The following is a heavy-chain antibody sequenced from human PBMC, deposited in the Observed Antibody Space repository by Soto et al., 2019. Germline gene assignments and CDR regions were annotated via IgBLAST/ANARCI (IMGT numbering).Heavy chain of an antibody. CDR3: AKDTMIAVPRGMDV. V-gene: IGHV3-30*18. Sequence: GGSLRLSCAASGFTFSSYGMHWVRQAPGKGLEWVAVISYDGSNKYYADSVKGRFTISRDNSKNTLYLQMNSLRAEDTAVYYCAKDTMIAVPRGMDVWGQGTTVTVSS. CDR1: GFTFSSYG. CDR2: ISYDGSNK. J-gene: IGHJ6*02. D-gene: IGHD3-22*01.